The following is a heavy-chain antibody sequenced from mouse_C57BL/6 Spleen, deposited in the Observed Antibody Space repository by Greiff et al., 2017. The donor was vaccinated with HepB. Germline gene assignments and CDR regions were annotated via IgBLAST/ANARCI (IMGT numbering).Heavy chain of an antibody. J-gene: IGHJ4*01. CDR2: ISSGGDYI. D-gene: IGHD1-1*01. V-gene: IGHV5-9-1*02. CDR1: GFTFSSYA. Sequence: VQLKESGEGLVKPGGSLKLSCAASGFTFSSYAMSWVRQTPEKRLEWVAYISSGGDYIYYADTVKGRFTISRDNARNTLYLQMSSLKSEDTAMYYCTRHSDYYGSSLDYAMDYWGQGTSVTVSS. CDR3: TRHSDYYGSSLDYAMDY.